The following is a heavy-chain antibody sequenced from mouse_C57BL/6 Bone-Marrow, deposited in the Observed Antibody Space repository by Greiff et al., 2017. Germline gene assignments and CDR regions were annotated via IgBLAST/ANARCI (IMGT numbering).Heavy chain of an antibody. CDR3: ARQGRYVGYAMDY. CDR2: INSDGGST. V-gene: IGHV5-2*01. J-gene: IGHJ4*01. Sequence: EVKLMESGGGLVQPGESLKLSCESNEYEFPSHDLSWVRKTPEKRLELVAAINSDGGSTYYPDTMERRFIISRDNTKKTLYLQMSSLRSEDTALYYCARQGRYVGYAMDYWGQGTSVTVSS. D-gene: IGHD1-1*02. CDR1: EYEFPSHD.